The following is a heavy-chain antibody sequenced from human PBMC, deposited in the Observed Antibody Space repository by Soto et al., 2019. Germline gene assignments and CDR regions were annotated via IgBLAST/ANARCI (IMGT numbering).Heavy chain of an antibody. J-gene: IGHJ4*02. CDR3: AKAFNYPSVLDY. CDR2: ISGRDGGA. D-gene: IGHD4-4*01. V-gene: IGHV3-23*01. Sequence: GGSLRLSCAASGFTFSSHRMSWVRQAPGKGLQWVSSISGRDGGAYYADSVKGRFTISRDNSKNTLSLQMDSLRAEDTAVYYCAKAFNYPSVLDYWGQGSLVIVSS. CDR1: GFTFSSHR.